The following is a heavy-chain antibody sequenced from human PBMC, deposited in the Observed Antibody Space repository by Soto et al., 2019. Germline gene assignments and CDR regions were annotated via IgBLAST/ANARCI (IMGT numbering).Heavy chain of an antibody. CDR2: IYYSGST. J-gene: IGHJ5*02. V-gene: IGHV4-31*03. CDR1: GGSISSGGYY. Sequence: PSETLSLTCTVSGGSISSGGYYWSWIRQHPGKGLEWIGYIYYSGSTYYNPSLKSRVTISVDTSKNQFSLKLSSVTAADTAVYYCARAPRIAAAGTDFGFDPWGQGTLVTVSS. CDR3: ARAPRIAAAGTDFGFDP. D-gene: IGHD6-13*01.